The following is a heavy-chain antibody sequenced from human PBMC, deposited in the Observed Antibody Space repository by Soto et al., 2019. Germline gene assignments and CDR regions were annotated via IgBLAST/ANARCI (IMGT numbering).Heavy chain of an antibody. D-gene: IGHD3-10*01. J-gene: IGHJ3*02. CDR1: GFTFSSYE. CDR3: ARDREGESLDAFDI. CDR2: ISSSGSTI. V-gene: IGHV3-48*03. Sequence: GGSLRLSCAASGFTFSSYEMNWVRQAPGKGLEWVSYISSSGSTIYYADSVKGRFTISRDNAKNSLYLQMNSLRAEDTAVYYCARDREGESLDAFDIWGQGTMVTVSS.